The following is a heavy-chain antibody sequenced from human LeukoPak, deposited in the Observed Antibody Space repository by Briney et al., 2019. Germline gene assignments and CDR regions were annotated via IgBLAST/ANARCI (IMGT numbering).Heavy chain of an antibody. V-gene: IGHV4-59*01. Sequence: SDPLSLTYTDSGGSISNYFWSWVRQPPGKELEGIGYISYNGYTNYNPSLKSQVTMSVDTSENQFSLRLNSVTAADTAVYYCARDRATVTMLRGHPGGFDPWGQGTLVTVSS. CDR2: ISYNGYT. D-gene: IGHD3-10*01. J-gene: IGHJ5*02. CDR1: GGSISNYF. CDR3: ARDRATVTMLRGHPGGFDP.